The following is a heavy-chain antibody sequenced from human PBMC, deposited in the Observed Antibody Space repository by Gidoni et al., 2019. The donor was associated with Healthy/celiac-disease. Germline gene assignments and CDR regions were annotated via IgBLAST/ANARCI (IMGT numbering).Heavy chain of an antibody. V-gene: IGHV3-11*01. CDR1: GFTFSDYY. J-gene: IGHJ6*02. Sequence: QVQLVESGGGLVKPGGSLRLSCAASGFTFSDYYMRWIRQAPGKGLEWVSYISSSGSTIYYADSVKGRFTISRDNAKNSLYLQMNSLRAEDTTVYYCARDTIVVVVAEYYYYYGMDVWGQGTTVTVSS. CDR3: ARDTIVVVVAEYYYYYGMDV. CDR2: ISSSGSTI. D-gene: IGHD2-15*01.